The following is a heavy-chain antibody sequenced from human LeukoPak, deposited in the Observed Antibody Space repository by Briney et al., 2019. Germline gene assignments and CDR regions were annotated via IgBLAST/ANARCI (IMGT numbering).Heavy chain of an antibody. D-gene: IGHD5-18*01. Sequence: GRSLRLSCAASGYTFSSYGMHWVRQAPGKGLEWVAVISYDGSNKYYADTVKGRFTISRDNSKNTPYLQMNSLRAEDTAVYYCAKENRFSYGLFAWNWFGPWGRGKRATVSS. CDR2: ISYDGSNK. CDR3: AKENRFSYGLFAWNWFGP. CDR1: GYTFSSYG. V-gene: IGHV3-30*18. J-gene: IGHJ5*02.